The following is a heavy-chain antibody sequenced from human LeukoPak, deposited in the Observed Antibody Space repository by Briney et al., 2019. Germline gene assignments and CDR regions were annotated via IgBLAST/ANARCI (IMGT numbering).Heavy chain of an antibody. J-gene: IGHJ4*02. CDR2: IKQDGSEK. V-gene: IGHV3-7*01. Sequence: PGGSLRLSCAASVFTFSSYWVSWVRQAPGKGREGVDNIKQDGSEKYYVDSVKGRFTISRDNARHSLYLQMNSLRAEDTAVYYCAASIAAAGPFDSWGQGTLVTVSS. CDR1: VFTFSSYW. CDR3: AASIAAAGPFDS. D-gene: IGHD6-13*01.